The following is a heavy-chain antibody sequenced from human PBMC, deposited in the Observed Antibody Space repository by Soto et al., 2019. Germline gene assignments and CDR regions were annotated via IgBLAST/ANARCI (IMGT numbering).Heavy chain of an antibody. CDR2: IIPIFGTA. Sequence: QVQLVQSGAEVKKPGSSVKVSCKASGGTFSSYAISWVRQAPGQGLEWMGGIIPIFGTANYAQKFQGRVTITADESTSTAYMELSSLRSEGTAVYYCAGYYYDSSGYPNYYYYGMDVWGQGTTVTVSS. CDR3: AGYYYDSSGYPNYYYYGMDV. J-gene: IGHJ6*02. CDR1: GGTFSSYA. D-gene: IGHD3-22*01. V-gene: IGHV1-69*01.